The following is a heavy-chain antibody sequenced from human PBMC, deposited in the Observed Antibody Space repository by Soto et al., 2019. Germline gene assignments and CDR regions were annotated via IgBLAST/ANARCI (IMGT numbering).Heavy chain of an antibody. Sequence: SETLSLTCAVYGGSFSGYYWSWIRQPPGKGLEWIGEINHSGSTNYNPSLKSRVTISVDTSKNQFSLKLSSVTAADTAVYHCARGYCTNGVCYIEYFQHWGQGTLVTVSS. CDR3: ARGYCTNGVCYIEYFQH. CDR1: GGSFSGYY. V-gene: IGHV4-34*01. D-gene: IGHD2-8*01. J-gene: IGHJ1*01. CDR2: INHSGST.